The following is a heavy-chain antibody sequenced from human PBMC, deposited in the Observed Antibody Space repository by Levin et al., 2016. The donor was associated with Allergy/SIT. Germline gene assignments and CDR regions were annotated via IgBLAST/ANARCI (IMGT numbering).Heavy chain of an antibody. V-gene: IGHV5-51*01. CDR2: IYPGDSDI. CDR1: GYSFTSYW. J-gene: IGHJ4*02. D-gene: IGHD2/OR15-2a*01. Sequence: GESLKISCKGSGYSFTSYWIGWVRQMPGKGLEWMGIIYPGDSDIKYSPSFQGQVTISADKSISTAYLQWSSLKASDTAIYYCARRSNSPGVQRGDFDYWGQGTLVTVSS. CDR3: ARRSNSPGVQRGDFDY.